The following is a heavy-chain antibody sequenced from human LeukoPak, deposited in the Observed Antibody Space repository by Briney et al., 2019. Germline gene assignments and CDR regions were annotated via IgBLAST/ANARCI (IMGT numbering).Heavy chain of an antibody. J-gene: IGHJ5*01. V-gene: IGHV1-18*01. CDR1: GYPLNTYD. D-gene: IGHD3-16*01. CDR3: AREEYVWGSYRFVDS. CDR2: IRGYNGDT. Sequence: ASVKVSCKASGYPLNTYDISWVRQAPGQGLEWMGWIRGYNGDTKYAQKFQARVTMTTDTSTSTAYMELRSLRTDDTAVYYCAREEYVWGSYRFVDSWGQGTLVTVSS.